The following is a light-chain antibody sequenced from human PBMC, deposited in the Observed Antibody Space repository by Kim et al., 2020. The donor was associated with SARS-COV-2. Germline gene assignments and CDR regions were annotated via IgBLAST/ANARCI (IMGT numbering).Light chain of an antibody. V-gene: IGKV3-15*01. CDR3: QQYYNWPLT. J-gene: IGKJ4*01. CDR1: QGVSSN. CDR2: GAS. Sequence: EIVMTQSPATLSVSPGERATLFCRASQGVSSNLAWYQQKPGQAPRLLMYGASTRATGIPATFSGSGSGTEFTLSISSLQSEDFAVYYCQQYYNWPLTFGGGTKVDIK.